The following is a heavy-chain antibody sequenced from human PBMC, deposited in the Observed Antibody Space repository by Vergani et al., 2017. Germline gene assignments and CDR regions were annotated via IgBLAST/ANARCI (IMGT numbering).Heavy chain of an antibody. CDR1: GGTFSSYA. J-gene: IGHJ6*03. CDR3: ASLDIVVVPAAIGYYCMDV. Sequence: QVQLVQSGAEVKKPGSSVKVSCKASGGTFSSYAISWVRQAPGQGLEWMGGIIPIFGTANYAQKFQGRVTITADESTSTAYMELSSLRSEDTAVYYCASLDIVVVPAAIGYYCMDVWGKGTTVTVSS. D-gene: IGHD2-2*02. CDR2: IIPIFGTA. V-gene: IGHV1-69*01.